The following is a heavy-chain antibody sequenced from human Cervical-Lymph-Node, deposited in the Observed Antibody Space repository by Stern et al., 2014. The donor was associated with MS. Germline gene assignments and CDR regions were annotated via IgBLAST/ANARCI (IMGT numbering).Heavy chain of an antibody. CDR1: GFTVSRDY. V-gene: IGHV3-53*01. Sequence: EVHLVESGGGVIQPGGSLRLSCTASGFTVSRDYMKWVRQAPGKGLEWVSLITNVGSTFYTDSVKGRFTISRDDAKNSVYLHMTSLRAEDTAMYYCARDTASPERSDWWGQGTLVTVSS. D-gene: IGHD1-1*01. CDR2: ITNVGST. J-gene: IGHJ4*02. CDR3: ARDTASPERSDW.